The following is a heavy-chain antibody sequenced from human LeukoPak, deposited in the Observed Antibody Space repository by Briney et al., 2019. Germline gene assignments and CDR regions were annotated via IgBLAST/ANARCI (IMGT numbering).Heavy chain of an antibody. Sequence: SETLSLTCAVYGGSFSGYYWSWIRQPPGKGLEWIGEINHSGSTNYNPSLKSRVTISVDTSKNQFSLKLSSVTAADTAVYYCARGTGYYNRRFDPWGQGTLVTVSS. CDR2: INHSGST. CDR3: ARGTGYYNRRFDP. CDR1: GGSFSGYY. J-gene: IGHJ5*02. V-gene: IGHV4-34*01. D-gene: IGHD3-9*01.